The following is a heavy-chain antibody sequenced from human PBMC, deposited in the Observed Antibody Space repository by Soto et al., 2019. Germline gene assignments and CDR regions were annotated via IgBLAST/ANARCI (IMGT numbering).Heavy chain of an antibody. CDR3: AREGYYTGIIDY. CDR1: GYTFTSYD. J-gene: IGHJ4*02. CDR2: MNPNSGNT. V-gene: IGHV1-8*01. Sequence: GVSVKVSCKASGYTFTSYDVNWVRQATGQGLEWMGWMNPNSGNTGYAQKFQGRVTMTRNTSISTAYMELSSLRSEDTAVYYCAREGYYTGIIDYWGQGTLVTVSS. D-gene: IGHD3-3*01.